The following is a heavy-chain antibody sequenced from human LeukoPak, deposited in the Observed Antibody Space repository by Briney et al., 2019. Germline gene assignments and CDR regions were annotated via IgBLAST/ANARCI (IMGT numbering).Heavy chain of an antibody. V-gene: IGHV4-59*08. Sequence: PSETLSLTRTVSGGSISSYYWSWIRQPPGKGLEWIGYIYYSGSTNYNPSLKSRVTISVDTSKNQFSLKLSSVTAADTAVYYCARHRPIAAASFDYWGQGTLVTVSS. J-gene: IGHJ4*02. CDR1: GGSISSYY. CDR2: IYYSGST. D-gene: IGHD6-13*01. CDR3: ARHRPIAAASFDY.